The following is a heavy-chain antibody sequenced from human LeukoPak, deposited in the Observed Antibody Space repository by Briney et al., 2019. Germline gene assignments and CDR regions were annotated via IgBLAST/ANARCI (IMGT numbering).Heavy chain of an antibody. J-gene: IGHJ4*02. CDR1: GFTFSDYE. Sequence: GGSLRLSCAASGFTFSDYEMNWVRQAPGKGLEWDSYISNSGSTIYYADSVKGRFTISRDNAKNSLYLQINNLRAEDTAVYYCARTGGGRDHNYFDYWGQGTLVTVSS. CDR3: ARTGGGRDHNYFDY. V-gene: IGHV3-48*03. D-gene: IGHD4-23*01. CDR2: ISNSGSTI.